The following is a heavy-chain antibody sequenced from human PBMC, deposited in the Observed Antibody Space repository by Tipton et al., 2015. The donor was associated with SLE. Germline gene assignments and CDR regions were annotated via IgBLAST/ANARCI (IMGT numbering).Heavy chain of an antibody. CDR3: ARSTRGGYDSSAGWFDP. V-gene: IGHV4-34*01. D-gene: IGHD3-22*01. CDR2: INHSGST. Sequence: LRLSCTVSGGSISSYYWSWIRQPPGKGLEWIGEINHSGSTNYNPSLKSRVTISVDTSKNQFSLKLSSVTAADTAVYYCARSTRGGYDSSAGWFDPWGQGTLVTVSS. CDR1: GGSISSYY. J-gene: IGHJ5*02.